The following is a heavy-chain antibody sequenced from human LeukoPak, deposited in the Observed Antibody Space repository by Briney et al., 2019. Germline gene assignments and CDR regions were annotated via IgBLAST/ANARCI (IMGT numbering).Heavy chain of an antibody. CDR2: IRPKTNGGTT. J-gene: IGHJ4*02. D-gene: IGHD5/OR15-5a*01. Sequence: GGSLRLSCAASGFTFSYAWMAWVRQAPGKGLEWVGRIRPKTNGGTTEYAARVKGRFTISRDDSKDTVYLQMTSLKIEDTAVYFCTTVSFNKQESETRDYWGQGTLVTVSS. V-gene: IGHV3-15*01. CDR1: GFTFSYAW. CDR3: TTVSFNKQESETRDY.